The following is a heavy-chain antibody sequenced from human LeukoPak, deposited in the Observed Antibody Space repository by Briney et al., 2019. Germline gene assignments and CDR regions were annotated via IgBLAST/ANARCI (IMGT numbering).Heavy chain of an antibody. CDR2: IKNKADGGTA. V-gene: IGHV3-15*01. J-gene: IGHJ4*02. D-gene: IGHD3-9*01. Sequence: GSLRLSCTASGFTFSNVWMSWVRQAPGKGLEWVGRIKNKADGGTAEYAAPVKSRFTISRDDSKNTLYLQMNSLKTEDTAVYYCTTDILLRYFDWNPDYWGQGTLVTVSS. CDR1: GFTFSNVW. CDR3: TTDILLRYFDWNPDY.